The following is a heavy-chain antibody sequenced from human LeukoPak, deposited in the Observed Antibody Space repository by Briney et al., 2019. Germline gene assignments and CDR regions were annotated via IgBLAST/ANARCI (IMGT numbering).Heavy chain of an antibody. V-gene: IGHV4-39*01. CDR3: ARLYSSSSADFLDY. D-gene: IGHD6-6*01. J-gene: IGHJ4*02. Sequence: SSETLSLTCTVSGGSISSSSYYWGWIRQPPGKGLEWIGSIYYSGSTYYNPSLKSRVTISVVTSKNQFSLKLSSVTAADTAVYYCARLYSSSSADFLDYWGQGTLVTVSS. CDR1: GGSISSSSYY. CDR2: IYYSGST.